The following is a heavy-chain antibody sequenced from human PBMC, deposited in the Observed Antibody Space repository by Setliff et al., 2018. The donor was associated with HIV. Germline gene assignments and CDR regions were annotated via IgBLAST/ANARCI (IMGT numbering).Heavy chain of an antibody. V-gene: IGHV3-74*01. CDR3: ARVSDAVTDEGYFDY. CDR1: GFSFESHW. Sequence: PGGSLRLSCATSGFSFESHWMHWVRQSPGKGLVWISRISGDGTRTAYADSVKGRFTISRDNSKNTLYLQMNSLRAEDTAVYYCARVSDAVTDEGYFDYWGQGTLVTVSS. D-gene: IGHD2-21*02. J-gene: IGHJ4*02. CDR2: ISGDGTRT.